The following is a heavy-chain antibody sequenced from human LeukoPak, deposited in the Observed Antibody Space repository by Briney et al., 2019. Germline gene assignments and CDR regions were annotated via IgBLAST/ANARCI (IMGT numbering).Heavy chain of an antibody. J-gene: IGHJ4*02. CDR2: IRYDGSDK. D-gene: IGHD3-22*01. CDR1: GFSFSDAW. V-gene: IGHV3-30*02. CDR3: ARDDNYYDSSGLYDY. Sequence: GGSLRLSCEASGFSFSDAWMSWVRQAPGKGLEWVAFIRYDGSDKHYADSVKGRFTISRDNAKNSLYLQMNSLRAEDTAVYYCARDDNYYDSSGLYDYWGQGTLVTVSS.